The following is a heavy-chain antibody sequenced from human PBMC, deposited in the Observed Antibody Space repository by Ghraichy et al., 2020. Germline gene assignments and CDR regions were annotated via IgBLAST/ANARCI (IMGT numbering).Heavy chain of an antibody. V-gene: IGHV1-18*04. Sequence: ASVKVSCKASGYTFTSYGITWVRQAPGQGLEWMGWINAYNGNTHSAQNFQGRVTMTTDTSTSTGYMDLRSLRSDDTAVYYCTRGGWDLMGLFDYWGQGTLVTVSS. CDR2: INAYNGNT. D-gene: IGHD1-26*01. J-gene: IGHJ4*02. CDR1: GYTFTSYG. CDR3: TRGGWDLMGLFDY.